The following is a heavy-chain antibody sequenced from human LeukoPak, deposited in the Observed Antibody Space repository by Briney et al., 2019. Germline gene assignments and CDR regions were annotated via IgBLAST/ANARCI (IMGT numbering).Heavy chain of an antibody. CDR3: ARGFMTTGFFDY. CDR2: IYYSGST. CDR1: GGSISSYY. J-gene: IGHJ4*02. D-gene: IGHD4-17*01. Sequence: SETLSLTCTVSGGSISSYYWSWIRQPPGKGLEWIGYIYYSGSTNYNPSLKSRVTISVDTSKNQFSLKLSSVTAADTAVYYCARGFMTTGFFDYWGQGTLVTVSS. V-gene: IGHV4-59*01.